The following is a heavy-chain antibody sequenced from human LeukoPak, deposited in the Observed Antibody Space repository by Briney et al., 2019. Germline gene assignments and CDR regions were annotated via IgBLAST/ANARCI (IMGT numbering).Heavy chain of an antibody. CDR2: IYTGGST. V-gene: IGHV4-4*07. D-gene: IGHD5-24*01. Sequence: SETLSLTCTVSGGSITTNYWSWIRQPAGKGLEWIGRIYTGGSTNYNPSLKSRVTMSVDTSKSQFSLKLNSVTVADTAVYYCARDRRDGYNSFYYFDYWGQGTLVTVSS. CDR3: ARDRRDGYNSFYYFDY. CDR1: GGSITTNY. J-gene: IGHJ4*02.